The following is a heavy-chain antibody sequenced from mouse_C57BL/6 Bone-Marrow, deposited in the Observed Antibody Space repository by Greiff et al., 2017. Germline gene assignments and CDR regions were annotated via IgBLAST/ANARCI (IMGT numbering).Heavy chain of an antibody. CDR1: GYPFTSYG. J-gene: IGHJ2*01. V-gene: IGHV1-81*01. Sequence: LVESGAELARPGASVKLSCKASGYPFTSYGISWVKQRTGQGLAWIGEFYPRSGNTYDNEKFKGKATLTADKSSSTAYMELRSLTSEDSAVYFCARSDIGWLLRLDYWGQGTTLTVSS. D-gene: IGHD2-3*01. CDR2: FYPRSGNT. CDR3: ARSDIGWLLRLDY.